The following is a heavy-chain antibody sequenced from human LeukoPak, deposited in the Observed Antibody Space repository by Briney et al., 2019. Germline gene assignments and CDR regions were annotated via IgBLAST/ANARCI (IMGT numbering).Heavy chain of an antibody. CDR3: ARGVWYCSSTSCPDAFDI. CDR2: ISAYNGNT. CDR1: GYTFTSYG. J-gene: IGHJ3*02. Sequence: SVKVSCKXSGYTFTSYGISWVQQAPGQGIEWMGWISAYNGNTNYSQKLQGRVTMTTDTSTSTAYMELRSLRSDDTAVYYCARGVWYCSSTSCPDAFDIWGQGTMVTVSS. V-gene: IGHV1-18*01. D-gene: IGHD2-2*01.